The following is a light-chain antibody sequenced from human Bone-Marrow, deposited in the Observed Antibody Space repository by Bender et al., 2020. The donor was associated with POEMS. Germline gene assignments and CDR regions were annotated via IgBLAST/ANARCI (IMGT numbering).Light chain of an antibody. V-gene: IGLV1-44*01. CDR3: ATWDDSVDGPV. J-gene: IGLJ3*02. CDR1: GSNVGKNP. CDR2: NNH. Sequence: QSVLTQPPSASGTPGQTVTVSCSGRGSNVGKNPISWYSQLPGAAPKVLIYNNHRRPSGVSDRFSASKSGTSASLAITGLQFEDESVYYCATWDDSVDGPVFGGGTKVTVL.